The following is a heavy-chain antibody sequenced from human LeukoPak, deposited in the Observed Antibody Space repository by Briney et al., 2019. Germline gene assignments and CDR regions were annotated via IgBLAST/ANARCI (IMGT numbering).Heavy chain of an antibody. CDR3: ASHKLDHAAFDI. CDR2: IYSGGST. CDR1: GLTVSSNY. V-gene: IGHV3-53*04. J-gene: IGHJ3*02. Sequence: GGSLRLSCAASGLTVSSNYMSWVRQAPGKGLEWVSVIYSGGSTYYADSAKGRFTISRHSSKNTLYLQMNSLRAEDTAVYYCASHKLDHAAFDIWGQGTMVTVSS. D-gene: IGHD1-1*01.